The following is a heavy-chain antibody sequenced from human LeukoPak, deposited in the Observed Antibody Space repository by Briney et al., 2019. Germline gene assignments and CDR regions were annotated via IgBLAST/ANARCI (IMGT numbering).Heavy chain of an antibody. CDR3: AKGGWVAVTGMDS. CDR1: GYAFTGHA. J-gene: IGHJ4*02. Sequence: ASVKVSCKASGYAFTGHAMNWVRQAPGQGPEWMGYINTKTGNPTYAQGFTGRFVFSLDTSVSTAYLQISSLKPEDTGVYYCAKGGWVAVTGMDSWGQGTLVTVSS. CDR2: INTKTGNP. V-gene: IGHV7-4-1*02. D-gene: IGHD6-19*01.